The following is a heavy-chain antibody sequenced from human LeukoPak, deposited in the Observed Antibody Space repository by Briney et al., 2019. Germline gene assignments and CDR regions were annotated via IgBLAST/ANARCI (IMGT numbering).Heavy chain of an antibody. D-gene: IGHD3-3*01. Sequence: SETLSLTCTVSGGSISSSSYYWGWIRQPPGKGLEWIGSIYYSGSTYYNPSLKSRVTISVDTSKNRFSLKLSSVTAADTAVYYCASPYYDFWSGHQNFYYYYMDVWGKGTTVTVFS. CDR2: IYYSGST. J-gene: IGHJ6*03. CDR3: ASPYYDFWSGHQNFYYYYMDV. CDR1: GGSISSSSYY. V-gene: IGHV4-39*01.